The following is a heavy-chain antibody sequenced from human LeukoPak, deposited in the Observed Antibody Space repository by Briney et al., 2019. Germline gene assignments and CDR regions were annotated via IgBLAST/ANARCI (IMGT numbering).Heavy chain of an antibody. CDR1: GGSISSSSYY. Sequence: SETLSLTCTVSGGSISSSSYYWGWIRQPPGKGLEWIGSIYYSGSTYYNPSLKSRVTISVDTSKNQFSLKLSSVTAADTAVYYCARVLSWGPGGWFDPWGQGTLVTVSS. J-gene: IGHJ5*02. CDR2: IYYSGST. D-gene: IGHD3-16*01. V-gene: IGHV4-39*07. CDR3: ARVLSWGPGGWFDP.